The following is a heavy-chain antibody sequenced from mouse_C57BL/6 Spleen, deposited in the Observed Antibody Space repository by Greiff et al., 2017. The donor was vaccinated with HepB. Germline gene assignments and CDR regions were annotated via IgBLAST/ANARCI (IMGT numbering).Heavy chain of an antibody. CDR3: ASFDGYSYYAMDY. V-gene: IGHV1-42*01. CDR2: INPSTGGT. Sequence: DVQLQESGPELVKPGASVKISCKASGYSFTGYYMNWVKQSPEKSLEWIGEINPSTGGTTYNQKFKAKATLTVDKSSSTAYMQLKSLTSEDSAVYYCASFDGYSYYAMDYWGQGTSVTVSS. D-gene: IGHD2-3*01. J-gene: IGHJ4*01. CDR1: GYSFTGYY.